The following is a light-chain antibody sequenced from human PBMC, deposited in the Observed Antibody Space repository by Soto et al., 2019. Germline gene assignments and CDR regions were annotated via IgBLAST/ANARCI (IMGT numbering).Light chain of an antibody. CDR3: QHGYVAPYS. Sequence: DIQMTQSPSSVSASIGDTVTITCRASQDINVYLNWYQQKPGEVPKLLIYAASTLHSGVPSRFTGSGSETDFTLTITSLQTEDFATYSCQHGYVAPYSFGQGTKVDI. CDR2: AAS. V-gene: IGKV1-39*01. CDR1: QDINVY. J-gene: IGKJ2*03.